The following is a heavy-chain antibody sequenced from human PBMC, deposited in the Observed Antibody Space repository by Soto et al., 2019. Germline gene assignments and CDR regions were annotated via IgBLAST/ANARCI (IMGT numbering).Heavy chain of an antibody. CDR1: GYTFTTYG. D-gene: IGHD3-10*01. CDR3: TREGSAPYYYYGMDA. CDR2: INTHNGNT. Sequence: GASVKVSCKASGYTFTTYGISWVRPAPGQGLEWLGWINTHNGNTNYAQNLQGRVIMTADTSTNTAYMELRSLRSDDTAIYYCTREGSAPYYYYGMDAWGQGTTVTSP. J-gene: IGHJ6*02. V-gene: IGHV1-18*01.